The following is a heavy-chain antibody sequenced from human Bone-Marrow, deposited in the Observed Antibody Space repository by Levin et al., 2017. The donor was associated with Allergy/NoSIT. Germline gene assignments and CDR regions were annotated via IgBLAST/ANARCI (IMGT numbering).Heavy chain of an antibody. Sequence: PGGSLRLSCTVSGGSISSYYWSWIRQPPGKGLEWIGYIYYSGSTNYNPSLKSRVTISVDTSKNQFSLKLSSVTAADTAVYYCARVTQYNWNYDDAFDIWGQGTMVTVSS. CDR3: ARVTQYNWNYDDAFDI. CDR1: GGSISSYY. J-gene: IGHJ3*02. CDR2: IYYSGST. D-gene: IGHD1-7*01. V-gene: IGHV4-59*01.